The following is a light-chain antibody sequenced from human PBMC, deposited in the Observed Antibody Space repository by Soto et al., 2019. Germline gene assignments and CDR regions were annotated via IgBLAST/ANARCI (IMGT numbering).Light chain of an antibody. Sequence: EIVLTQSPATLSLSPGERATLSCRASQSISNYLAWYQQKPGQAPRLLICDAYTRATGIPARFSGSGSGTDLTLTISSLEPEDFAVYYCQQRSSWPALTFGGGTKVEIK. CDR1: QSISNY. V-gene: IGKV3-11*01. CDR2: DAY. J-gene: IGKJ4*01. CDR3: QQRSSWPALT.